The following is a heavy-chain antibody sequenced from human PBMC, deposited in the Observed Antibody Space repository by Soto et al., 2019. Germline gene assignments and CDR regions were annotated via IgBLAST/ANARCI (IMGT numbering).Heavy chain of an antibody. J-gene: IGHJ5*02. V-gene: IGHV1-18*01. D-gene: IGHD2-2*01. CDR2: SSAYKGKT. Sequence: QVQLVQPGGEVKEPGASVKISCKASGYIFSNYGISCVRQAPGQGLEWMAWSSAYKGKTYYAQKVQDRVTVTTDTSTSTGYMAVRSLRSDDPAVYYCATHYRLPAANWLPKWFDLWGQGTLVTVSA. CDR1: GYIFSNYG. CDR3: ATHYRLPAANWLPKWFDL.